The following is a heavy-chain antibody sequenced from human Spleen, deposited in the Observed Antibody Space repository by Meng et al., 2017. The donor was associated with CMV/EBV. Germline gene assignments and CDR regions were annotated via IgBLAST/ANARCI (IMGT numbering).Heavy chain of an antibody. CDR3: ARVILNSNVMMIARDY. J-gene: IGHJ4*02. V-gene: IGHV3-23*01. D-gene: IGHD2-21*01. CDR2: ISASGGST. Sequence: GESLKISCAASGFTFNSYAMSWVRQAPGKGLEWVSTISASGGSTYYADSVRGRFTISRDTSKNTLNLQMNSLRAEDTGVYYCARVILNSNVMMIARDYWGQGTLVTVSS. CDR1: GFTFNSYA.